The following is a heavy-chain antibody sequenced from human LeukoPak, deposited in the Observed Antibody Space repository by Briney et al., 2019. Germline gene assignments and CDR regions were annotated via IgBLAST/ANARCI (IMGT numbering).Heavy chain of an antibody. V-gene: IGHV3-7*01. CDR1: GVSFNRFW. CDR3: ARPRLIGEVLGY. J-gene: IGHJ4*01. D-gene: IGHD3-10*01. Sequence: GGSLRLSCTASGVSFNRFWMSWVRQAPGKGLEWVANIKEDGSQKKYVDSVKGRFTISRDNAKNSLYLQMNSLRDEDTAVYYCARPRLIGEVLGYWGQGTLVTVSS. CDR2: IKEDGSQK.